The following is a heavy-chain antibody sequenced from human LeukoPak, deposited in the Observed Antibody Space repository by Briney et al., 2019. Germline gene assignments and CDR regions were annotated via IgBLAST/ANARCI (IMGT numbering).Heavy chain of an antibody. V-gene: IGHV3-30*02. Sequence: PGGSLRLSCAASGFTFSSYGMHWVRQAPGKGLEWVAYIASDGNYKDYGDSVKGRFTISRDNSRNTLYLQMNSLRAEDTAVYYCAKDLIWFFSEMGAFDIWGQGTMVTVSS. D-gene: IGHD5-24*01. CDR3: AKDLIWFFSEMGAFDI. J-gene: IGHJ3*02. CDR1: GFTFSSYG. CDR2: IASDGNYK.